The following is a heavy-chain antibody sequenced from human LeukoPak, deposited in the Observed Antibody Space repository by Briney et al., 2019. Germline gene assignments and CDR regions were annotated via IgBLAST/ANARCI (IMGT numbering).Heavy chain of an antibody. D-gene: IGHD3-22*01. J-gene: IGHJ6*02. Sequence: GASAKVSCKASGGTFSSYAISWVRQAPGQGLEWMGRIIPILGIANYAQKFQGRVTITADKSTSTAYMELSSLRSEDTAVYYCARGSSFEVWLTVWGQGTTVTVSS. CDR2: IIPILGIA. CDR3: ARGSSFEVWLTV. CDR1: GGTFSSYA. V-gene: IGHV1-69*04.